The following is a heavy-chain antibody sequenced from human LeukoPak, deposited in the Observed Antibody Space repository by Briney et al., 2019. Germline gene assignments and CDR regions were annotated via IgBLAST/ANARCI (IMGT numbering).Heavy chain of an antibody. CDR3: ARVQVGRGITMIVVDDY. V-gene: IGHV3-74*01. CDR2: INSDGSST. D-gene: IGHD3-22*01. Sequence: GGSLRLSCAASGFTFSSYWMHWVRQAPGKGLVWVSRINSDGSSTSYADSVKGRFTISRDNAKNTLYLQMNSLRAEATAVYYCARVQVGRGITMIVVDDYWGQGTLVTVSS. CDR1: GFTFSSYW. J-gene: IGHJ4*02.